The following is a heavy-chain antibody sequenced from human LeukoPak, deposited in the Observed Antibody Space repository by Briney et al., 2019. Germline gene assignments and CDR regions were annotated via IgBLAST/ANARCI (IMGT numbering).Heavy chain of an antibody. V-gene: IGHV4-39*07. Sequence: SETLSLTCRVSGGSIYRSSYFWGWIRQPPGKGLAWIGSIYYSGSTYYNPSHKSRVTISVDTSKNQFSLKLSSVTAADTAVYYCARAHYYDSSGYWYYFDYWGQGTLVTVSS. J-gene: IGHJ4*02. CDR1: GGSIYRSSYF. D-gene: IGHD3-22*01. CDR2: IYYSGST. CDR3: ARAHYYDSSGYWYYFDY.